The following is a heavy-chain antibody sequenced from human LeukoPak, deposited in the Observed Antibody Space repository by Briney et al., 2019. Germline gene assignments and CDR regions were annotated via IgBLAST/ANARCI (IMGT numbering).Heavy chain of an antibody. Sequence: PSETLSLTCTVSGGSISSYYWSWIRHPPGKGLEWIGYIYYSGSTNYNPSLKSRVTISVDTSKNQFSLKVSSVTAADTAVYYCARVKDWYFDLWGRGTVVTVSS. CDR1: GGSISSYY. CDR3: ARVKDWYFDL. CDR2: IYYSGST. V-gene: IGHV4-59*01. J-gene: IGHJ2*01.